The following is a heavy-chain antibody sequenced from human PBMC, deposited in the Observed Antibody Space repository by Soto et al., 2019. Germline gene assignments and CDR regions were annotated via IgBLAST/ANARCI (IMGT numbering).Heavy chain of an antibody. Sequence: PSETLSLTCTVSNGPINSADYYWSWIRQAPGKGLEWIGYIYYSGSASYNPTLKGRVSISLDTSKNQFSLSLRSVTAADTAVYFCSRSLRVGSNPTSIDYWGQGTLGTVPQ. CDR2: IYYSGSA. J-gene: IGHJ4*02. CDR3: SRSLRVGSNPTSIDY. CDR1: NGPINSADYY. V-gene: IGHV4-30-4*01. D-gene: IGHD1-26*01.